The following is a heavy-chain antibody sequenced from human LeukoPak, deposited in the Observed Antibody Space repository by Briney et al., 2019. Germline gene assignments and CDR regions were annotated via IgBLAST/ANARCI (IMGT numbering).Heavy chain of an antibody. Sequence: PGGSLRLSCEASGFTFSSYGMHWVRQAPGKGPEWVAVISYDGSNKYYGDSVKGRFTVSRDNSKNTLYLQMNSLRAEDTAVYYCAKDGRYCSGGSCHDAFDIWGQGTMVTVSS. J-gene: IGHJ3*02. D-gene: IGHD2-15*01. CDR1: GFTFSSYG. V-gene: IGHV3-30*18. CDR3: AKDGRYCSGGSCHDAFDI. CDR2: ISYDGSNK.